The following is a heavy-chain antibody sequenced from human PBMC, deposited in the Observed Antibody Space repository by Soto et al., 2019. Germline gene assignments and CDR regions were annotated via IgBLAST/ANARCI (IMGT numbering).Heavy chain of an antibody. CDR2: IYYSGST. J-gene: IGHJ5*02. D-gene: IGHD3-10*01. CDR3: ARAVGSGPRDWFDP. CDR1: GGSISSGGYY. Sequence: SETLSLTCTVSGGSISSGGYYWSWIRQHPGKGLEWIGYIYYSGSTYYNPSLKSRVTISVDTSKNQFSLKLSSVTAADTAVYYCARAVGSGPRDWFDPWGQGTLVTVSS. V-gene: IGHV4-31*03.